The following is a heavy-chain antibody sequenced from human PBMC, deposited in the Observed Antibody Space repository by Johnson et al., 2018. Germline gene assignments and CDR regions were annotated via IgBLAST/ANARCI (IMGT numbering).Heavy chain of an antibody. CDR2: IWGRGGST. CDR1: GFTFSSYA. Sequence: VQLVESGGGLVQPGGSLRLSCAASGFTFSSYAMSWVRQAPGKGLEWVSAIWGRGGSTYYADYVKGRFSISRDKAKNTLYQQRNSLRAEDTAVYDWAKDWEVAAVDTGGYFHHWGQGTLVTVSS. V-gene: IGHV3-23*04. CDR3: AKDWEVAAVDTGGYFHH. J-gene: IGHJ1*01. D-gene: IGHD6-13*01.